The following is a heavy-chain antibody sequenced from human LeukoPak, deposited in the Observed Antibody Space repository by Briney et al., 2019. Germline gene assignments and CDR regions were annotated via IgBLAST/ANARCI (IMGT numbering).Heavy chain of an antibody. V-gene: IGHV3-9*01. CDR3: AKNKGVDYSKYRTWYFDL. CDR1: GFTFDDYA. D-gene: IGHD4-11*01. Sequence: GRSLRLSCAASGFTFDDYAMHWVRQAPGKGLEWVSGISWNSGSIGYADSVKGRFTISRDNAKNSLYLQMNSLRAEDTALYYCAKNKGVDYSKYRTWYFDLWGRGNLVTVSS. CDR2: ISWNSGSI. J-gene: IGHJ2*01.